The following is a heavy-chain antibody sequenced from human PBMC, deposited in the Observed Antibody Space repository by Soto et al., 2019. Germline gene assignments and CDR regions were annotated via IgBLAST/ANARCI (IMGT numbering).Heavy chain of an antibody. V-gene: IGHV3-23*01. CDR3: AVCERGRYNKQGWDV. Sequence: EVLLLESGGGLVQPGGSLRLSCAASGYIFDSYAMSWVRQAPGKGLEWVSTISGSGGSRYYADSVKGRVTISRDNSKSTLYLQMHSLRDEDTAVYYCAVCERGRYNKQGWDVWGQGTTVTV. CDR2: ISGSGGSR. J-gene: IGHJ6*02. D-gene: IGHD1-1*01. CDR1: GYIFDSYA.